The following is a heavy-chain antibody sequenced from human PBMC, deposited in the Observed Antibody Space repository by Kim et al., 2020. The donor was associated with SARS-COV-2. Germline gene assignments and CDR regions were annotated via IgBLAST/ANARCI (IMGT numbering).Heavy chain of an antibody. V-gene: IGHV4-61*01. CDR2: IYYSGST. Sequence: SETLSLTCTVSGGSVSSGSYYWSWIRQPPGKGLEWIGYIYYSGSTNYNPSLKSRVTISVDTSKNQFSLKLSSVTAADTAVYYCARDKDGDYGYWGQGTLVTVSS. J-gene: IGHJ4*02. CDR1: GGSVSSGSYY. CDR3: ARDKDGDYGY. D-gene: IGHD4-17*01.